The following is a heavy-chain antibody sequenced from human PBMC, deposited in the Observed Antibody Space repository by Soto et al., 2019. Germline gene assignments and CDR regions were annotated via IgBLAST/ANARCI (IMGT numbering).Heavy chain of an antibody. V-gene: IGHV1-69*12. CDR3: ARSRSSTVWDYYYGMDV. J-gene: IGHJ6*02. CDR1: GGTFSSYA. Sequence: QVQLVQSGAEVKKPGSSVKVSCKASGGTFSSYAISWVRQAPGQGLEWMGGIIPIFGTANYAQKFQGSVTITADESTNTAYIELSSLRSEDTAVYYCARSRSSTVWDYYYGMDVWGQGTTVTVSS. CDR2: IIPIFGTA. D-gene: IGHD6-6*01.